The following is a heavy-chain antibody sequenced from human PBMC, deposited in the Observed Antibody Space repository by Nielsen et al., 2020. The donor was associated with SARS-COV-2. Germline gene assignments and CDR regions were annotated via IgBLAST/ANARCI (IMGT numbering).Heavy chain of an antibody. J-gene: IGHJ6*03. CDR2: ISWNSGSI. CDR1: GFTFDDYA. D-gene: IGHD5-24*01. CDR3: ANLDGYNYMDV. Sequence: GGSLRLSCAASGFTFDDYAMHWVRQAPGKGLEWVSGISWNSGSIGYADSVKGRFTISRDNAKNSLYLQMNSLRAVDTALYYCANLDGYNYMDVWGKGTTVTVSS. V-gene: IGHV3-9*01.